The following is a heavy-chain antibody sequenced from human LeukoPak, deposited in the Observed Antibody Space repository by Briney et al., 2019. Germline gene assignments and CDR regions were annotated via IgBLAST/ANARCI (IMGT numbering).Heavy chain of an antibody. J-gene: IGHJ4*02. CDR2: ISGSGGST. CDR3: ANIRAWWSRKYYFDY. D-gene: IGHD2-8*02. Sequence: GGSLRLSCAASGFTFSSYAMSLVRQAPGKGLEWVSAISGSGGSTYYADSVKGRFTISRDNSKNTLYLQMNSLRAEDTAVYYCANIRAWWSRKYYFDYWGQGTLVTVSS. CDR1: GFTFSSYA. V-gene: IGHV3-23*01.